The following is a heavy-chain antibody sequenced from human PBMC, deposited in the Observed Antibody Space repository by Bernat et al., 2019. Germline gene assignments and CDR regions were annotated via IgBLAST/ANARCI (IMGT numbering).Heavy chain of an antibody. D-gene: IGHD4-17*01. CDR3: ARDRSVDGDYGCDY. V-gene: IGHV3-30-3*01. CDR1: GFTFSSYA. J-gene: IGHJ4*02. CDR2: ISYDGSNK. Sequence: QVQLVESGGGVVQPGRSLRLSCAASGFTFSSYAMHWVRQAPGKGLEWVAVISYDGSNKYYADSVKGQFTISRDNSKNTLYLQMNSLRAEDTAVYYCARDRSVDGDYGCDYWGQGTLVTVSS.